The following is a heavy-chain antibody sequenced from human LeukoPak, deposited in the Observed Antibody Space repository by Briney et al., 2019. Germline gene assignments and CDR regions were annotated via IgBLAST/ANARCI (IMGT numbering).Heavy chain of an antibody. D-gene: IGHD4-17*01. CDR1: GFTFSSYW. J-gene: IGHJ4*02. V-gene: IGHV3-74*01. Sequence: PGGSLRLSCAASGFTFSSYWMHWVRQAPGRGLVWVSRINSDGSSTSYADSVKGRFTISRDNAKNTLYLQMNSLRAEDTAVYYCARGPSTVTTPLAYWGQGTLVTVSS. CDR3: ARGPSTVTTPLAY. CDR2: INSDGSST.